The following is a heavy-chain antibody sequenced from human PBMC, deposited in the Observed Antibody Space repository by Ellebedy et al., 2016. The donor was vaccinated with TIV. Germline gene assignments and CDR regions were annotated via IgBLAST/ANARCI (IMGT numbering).Heavy chain of an antibody. CDR1: GFDFINYG. V-gene: IGHV3-30*18. CDR3: AEDNYHGSGNYHARIEHDAFDL. D-gene: IGHD3-10*01. CDR2: VSYDESIK. Sequence: GGSLRLSXVASGFDFINYGMCWVRQAPGKGLEWVAVVSYDESIKYYADSVKGRFTISRDNFKDTVYLQMNSLRVDDAAVYYCAEDNYHGSGNYHARIEHDAFDLWGQGTEVIVSS. J-gene: IGHJ3*01.